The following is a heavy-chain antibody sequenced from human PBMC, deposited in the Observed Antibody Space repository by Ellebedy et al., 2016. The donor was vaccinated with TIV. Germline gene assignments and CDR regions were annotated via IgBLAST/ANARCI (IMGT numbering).Heavy chain of an antibody. V-gene: IGHV4-59*02. Sequence: SETLSLXCSVSGGTVSTYKWNWIRHYPGKALEWIGYISDGGNKIYNPSLKTRVTMSVDAARNQVSLSLRSVTAADTAVYYCAGSDYGDPPEWFDPWGPGTRVTVSA. CDR2: ISDGGNK. CDR3: AGSDYGDPPEWFDP. J-gene: IGHJ5*02. CDR1: GGTVSTYK. D-gene: IGHD4/OR15-4a*01.